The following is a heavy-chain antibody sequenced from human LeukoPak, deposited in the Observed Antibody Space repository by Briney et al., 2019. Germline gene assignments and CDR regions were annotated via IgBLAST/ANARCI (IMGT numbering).Heavy chain of an antibody. CDR2: ISGSGGST. CDR3: AKDRFVAGTLDY. V-gene: IGHV3-23*01. D-gene: IGHD6-19*01. CDR1: GFTFSSYG. Sequence: GGSLRLSCAASGFTFSSYGMSWVRQAPGKGLEWVSAISGSGGSTYYADSVKGRFTISRDNSKNTLYLQMNSLRAEDTAVYYCAKDRFVAGTLDYWGQGTLVTVSS. J-gene: IGHJ4*02.